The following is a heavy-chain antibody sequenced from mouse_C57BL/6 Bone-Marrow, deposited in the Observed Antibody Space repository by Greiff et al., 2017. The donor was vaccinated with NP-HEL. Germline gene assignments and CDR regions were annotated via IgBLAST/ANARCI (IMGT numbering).Heavy chain of an antibody. CDR3: ARQGIFTTVVATYAMDY. J-gene: IGHJ4*01. CDR1: GFTFSDYY. D-gene: IGHD1-1*01. CDR2: ISNGGGST. V-gene: IGHV5-12*01. Sequence: EVKLVESGGGLVQPGGSLKLSCAASGFTFSDYYMYWVRQTPEKRLEWVAYISNGGGSTYYPDTVQGRFTISRDNAKNTLYLQRSRLKSEDTAMYYCARQGIFTTVVATYAMDYWGQGTSVTVSS.